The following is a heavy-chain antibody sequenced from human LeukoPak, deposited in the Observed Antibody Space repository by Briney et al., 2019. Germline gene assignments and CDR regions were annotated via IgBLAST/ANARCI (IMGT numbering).Heavy chain of an antibody. V-gene: IGHV4-34*01. D-gene: IGHD2-2*01. CDR3: ARSPGERIVVPATAFDI. Sequence: SETLSLTCAVYGGSFSGYYWSWIRQPPGKGLEWIGEINHSGSTNYNPSLKSRVTISVDTSKNQFSLKLSSVTAADTAVYYCARSPGERIVVPATAFDIWGQGKMVNVSS. J-gene: IGHJ3*02. CDR1: GGSFSGYY. CDR2: INHSGST.